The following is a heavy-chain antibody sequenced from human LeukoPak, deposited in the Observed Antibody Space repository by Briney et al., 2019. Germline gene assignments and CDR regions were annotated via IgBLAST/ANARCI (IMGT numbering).Heavy chain of an antibody. CDR2: IRAYNGNT. J-gene: IGHJ6*02. D-gene: IGHD2-8*01. Sequence: ASGNVSFKSSVSTCTIYGISWGRQAPGQAREGMGWIRAYNGNTNYAQKITRRVTMNTDTSTRTAYMELRSLRSDDPAVYYCERDVLINYYYSGMDVWGQGKTVTVSS. CDR3: ERDVLINYYYSGMDV. V-gene: IGHV1-18*01. CDR1: VSTCTIYG.